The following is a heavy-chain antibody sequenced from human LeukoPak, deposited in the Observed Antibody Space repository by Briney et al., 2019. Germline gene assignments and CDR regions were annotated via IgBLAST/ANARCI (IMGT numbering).Heavy chain of an antibody. V-gene: IGHV1-69*05. CDR3: ARERSYVVAFDI. J-gene: IGHJ3*02. CDR1: GGTFSSYA. Sequence: GPSVKVSCKASGGTFSSYAISWVRQAPGQGLEWMGGIIPIFGTANYAQKFQGRVTITTDESTSTAYMELSSLRSEDTAVYYCARERSYVVAFDIWGQGTMVTVSS. CDR2: IIPIFGTA. D-gene: IGHD3-16*01.